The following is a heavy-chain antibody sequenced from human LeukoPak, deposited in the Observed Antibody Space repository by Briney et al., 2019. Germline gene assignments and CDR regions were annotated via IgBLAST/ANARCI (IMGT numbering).Heavy chain of an antibody. Sequence: ASVNVSCKASGYTFTSYGIYWVRQAPGQGLEWMGWISTYNGNTDYAQKLQGRVTMATDTSTSTAYMELRSLRSDDTAVYYCARVNYYFDYWGQGTLVTVSS. CDR2: ISTYNGNT. CDR1: GYTFTSYG. D-gene: IGHD1-7*01. V-gene: IGHV1-18*01. J-gene: IGHJ4*02. CDR3: ARVNYYFDY.